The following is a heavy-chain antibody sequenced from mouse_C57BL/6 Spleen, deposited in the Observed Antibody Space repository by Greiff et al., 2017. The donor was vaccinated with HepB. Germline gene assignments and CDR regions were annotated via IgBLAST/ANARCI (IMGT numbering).Heavy chain of an antibody. CDR2: IYPGDGDT. CDR1: GYAFSSSW. D-gene: IGHD3-2*02. V-gene: IGHV1-82*01. J-gene: IGHJ2*01. Sequence: VQLQQSGPELVKPGASVKISCKASGYAFSSSWMNWVKQRPGKGLEWIGRIYPGDGDTNYNGKFKGKATLTADKSSSTAYMQLSSLTSEDSAVYFCARGEANFDYWGQGTTLTVSS. CDR3: ARGEANFDY.